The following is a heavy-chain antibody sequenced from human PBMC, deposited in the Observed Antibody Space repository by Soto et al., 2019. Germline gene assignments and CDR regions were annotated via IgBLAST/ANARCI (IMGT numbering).Heavy chain of an antibody. V-gene: IGHV3-23*01. D-gene: IGHD6-19*01. J-gene: IGHJ1*01. CDR3: AKGVPGIAVAGTGYFQH. CDR1: GFTFSSYA. Sequence: PGGSLRLSCAASGFTFSSYAMSWVRQAPGKGLEWVPGISGSGDSTYYADSVKGRFTISRDNSKNTLYLQMNSLRAEDTAVYYCAKGVPGIAVAGTGYFQHWGQGTLVTVSS. CDR2: ISGSGDST.